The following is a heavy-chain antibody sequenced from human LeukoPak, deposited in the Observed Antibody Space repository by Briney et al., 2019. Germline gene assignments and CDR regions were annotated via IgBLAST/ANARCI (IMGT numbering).Heavy chain of an antibody. J-gene: IGHJ2*01. CDR3: ARGRVTMYGPVGWYFDL. V-gene: IGHV1-8*02. CDR1: GYTFTDYD. D-gene: IGHD2-8*01. Sequence: ASVRVSCKVSGYTFTDYDINWVRQAPGQGLEWMGWMNPSRGSTGYAQKFQGRFTITRNTSISTIYMELRSLRSEDTAVYFCARGRVTMYGPVGWYFDLWGSGTLLTVSS. CDR2: MNPSRGST.